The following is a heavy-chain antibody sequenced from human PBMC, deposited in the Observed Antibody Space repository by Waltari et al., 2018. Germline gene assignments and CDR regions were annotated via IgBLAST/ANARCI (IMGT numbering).Heavy chain of an antibody. CDR1: GGSFSGYY. CDR2: INPSGST. J-gene: IGHJ1*01. Sequence: QVQLQQWGAGLLKPSETLSLTCAVHGGSFSGYYWNWIRQPPGTGLEGVGEINPSGSTTYNPSLKSRVSISVDTSKNRCSLKLSSVTAADTAVYFCARGGSRGSYSNWGLGTLVTVSS. CDR3: ARGGSRGSYSN. V-gene: IGHV4-34*01. D-gene: IGHD1-26*01.